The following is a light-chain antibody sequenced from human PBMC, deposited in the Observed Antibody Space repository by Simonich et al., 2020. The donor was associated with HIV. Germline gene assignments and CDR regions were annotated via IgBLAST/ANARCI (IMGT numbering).Light chain of an antibody. J-gene: IGKJ4*01. Sequence: DIQMTQYPSSLSASVGDRVTITCQASQDISNYLNWYQQKPGKAPKLLIYDASNLETGVPSRFSGSGSGTDVTITISSLQPEDIATYYCQQYYNLPFGGGTKVEIK. V-gene: IGKV1-33*01. CDR1: QDISNY. CDR3: QQYYNLP. CDR2: DAS.